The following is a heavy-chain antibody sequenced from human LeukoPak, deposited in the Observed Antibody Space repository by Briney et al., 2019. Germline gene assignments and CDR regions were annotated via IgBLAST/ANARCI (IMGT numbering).Heavy chain of an antibody. D-gene: IGHD3-10*01. CDR2: INHSGST. CDR3: ARVARGVIEDY. Sequence: SETLSLTCAVYGGSFSGYYWSWIRQPPGKGLEWIGEINHSGSTNYNPSLKSRVTISVDTSKNQFSLKLSSVTAADTAVYYCARVARGVIEDYWGQGTLVTVSS. J-gene: IGHJ4*02. V-gene: IGHV4-34*01. CDR1: GGSFSGYY.